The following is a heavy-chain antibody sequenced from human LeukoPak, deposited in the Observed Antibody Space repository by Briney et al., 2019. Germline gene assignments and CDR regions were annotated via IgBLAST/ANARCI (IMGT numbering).Heavy chain of an antibody. CDR2: ISSSSSYT. V-gene: IGHV3-21*05. CDR1: GFTFSSYS. D-gene: IGHD3-22*01. J-gene: IGHJ4*02. CDR3: ARDHYYDSSGSVDY. Sequence: GGSLRLSCAASGFTFSSYSMNWVRQAPGKGLEWVSYISSSSSYTNYADSVKGRFTISRDNAKNSLYLQMNSLRAEDTAVYYCARDHYYDSSGSVDYWGQGTLVTVSS.